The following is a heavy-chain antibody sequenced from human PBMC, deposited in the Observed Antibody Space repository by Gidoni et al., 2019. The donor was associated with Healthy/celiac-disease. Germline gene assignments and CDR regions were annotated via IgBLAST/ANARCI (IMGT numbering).Heavy chain of an antibody. CDR3: AKDPSNYYDSSGYYY. D-gene: IGHD3-22*01. CDR2: ISGSGGST. J-gene: IGHJ4*02. Sequence: AISGSGGSTYYADSVKGRFTISRDNSKNTLYLQMNSLRAEDTAVYYCAKDPSNYYDSSGYYYWGQGTLVTVSS. V-gene: IGHV3-23*01.